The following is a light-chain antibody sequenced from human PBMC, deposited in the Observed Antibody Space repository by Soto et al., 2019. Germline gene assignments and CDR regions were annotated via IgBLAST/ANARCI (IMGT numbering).Light chain of an antibody. CDR2: DAS. CDR3: QQRSNWPYT. J-gene: IGKJ2*01. V-gene: IGKV3-11*01. CDR1: QSVSSY. Sequence: EIVLTQSPATLSLSPGERATLSCRASQSVSSYLAWYQHKPGLAPRLLIYDASNRATGIPARFSGSGSGTDFTLTISSLEPEDFAIYYCQQRSNWPYTFGQGTKLEIK.